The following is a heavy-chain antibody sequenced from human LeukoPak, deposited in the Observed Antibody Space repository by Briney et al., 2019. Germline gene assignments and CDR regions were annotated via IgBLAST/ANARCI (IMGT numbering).Heavy chain of an antibody. Sequence: ASVKVSCKASGGTFSSYAISWVRQAPGQGLEWMGVIIPIFGTANYAQKFQGRVTITADESTSTAYMELSSLRSEDTAVYYCARGRWFRELSELNWFDPWGQGTLVTVSS. CDR1: GGTFSSYA. CDR2: IIPIFGTA. D-gene: IGHD3-10*01. CDR3: ARGRWFRELSELNWFDP. V-gene: IGHV1-69*13. J-gene: IGHJ5*02.